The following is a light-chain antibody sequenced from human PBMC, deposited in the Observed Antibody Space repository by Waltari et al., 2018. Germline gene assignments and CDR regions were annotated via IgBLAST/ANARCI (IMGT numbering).Light chain of an antibody. CDR1: SLRSYY. J-gene: IGLJ3*02. CDR3: NSRDSSGNNWV. CDR2: GKN. V-gene: IGLV3-19*01. Sequence: SSELTQDPAVSVALGQTVRITCQGDSLRSYYASWYQQKPGQAPVLVIYGKNNRPSGIPHRFSGSSSGNTASLTITGAQAEGEADYYCNSRDSSGNNWVFCGGTKLTVL.